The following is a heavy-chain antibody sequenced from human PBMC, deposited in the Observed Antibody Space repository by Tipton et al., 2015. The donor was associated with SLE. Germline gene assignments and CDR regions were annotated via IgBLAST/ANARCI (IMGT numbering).Heavy chain of an antibody. V-gene: IGHV3-30*02. Sequence: SLRLSCAASGFTFSSYGMHWVRQAPGKGLEWVAFIRYDGSNKYYADSVKGRFTISRDNSKNTLYLQMNSLRAEDTAVYYCARDQYYYDSSGYYGHYFDYWGQGTLVTVSS. J-gene: IGHJ4*02. CDR2: IRYDGSNK. CDR3: ARDQYYYDSSGYYGHYFDY. CDR1: GFTFSSYG. D-gene: IGHD3-22*01.